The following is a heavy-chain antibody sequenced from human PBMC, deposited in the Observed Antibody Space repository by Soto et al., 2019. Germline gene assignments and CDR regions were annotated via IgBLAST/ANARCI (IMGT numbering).Heavy chain of an antibody. V-gene: IGHV1-46*01. D-gene: IGHD2-15*01. CDR1: GYIFTAYS. CDR3: AREENCSGGTCYSEYFHR. Sequence: ASVKVSCKASGYIFTAYSMHWVRLAPGQGLEWMGVVNPSGGSTKYAQNFQGRVTMTRDTSTTTTYMELSSLRSDDTAIYYCAREENCSGGTCYSEYFHRWGQGTLVTVSS. J-gene: IGHJ1*01. CDR2: VNPSGGST.